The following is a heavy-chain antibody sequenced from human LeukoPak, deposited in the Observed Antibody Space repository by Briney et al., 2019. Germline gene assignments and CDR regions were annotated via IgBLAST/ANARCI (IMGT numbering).Heavy chain of an antibody. CDR2: IYYSGST. J-gene: IGHJ4*02. D-gene: IGHD6-13*01. CDR3: ARNGVEQQLVYFDY. Sequence: PSETLSLTCTVSGGSISSYYWSWVRQPPGKGLEGMGYIYYSGSTNYNPSLKSRVTISVDTSKNQFSLKLSSVTAADTAVYYCARNGVEQQLVYFDYWGQGTLVTVSS. V-gene: IGHV4-59*01. CDR1: GGSISSYY.